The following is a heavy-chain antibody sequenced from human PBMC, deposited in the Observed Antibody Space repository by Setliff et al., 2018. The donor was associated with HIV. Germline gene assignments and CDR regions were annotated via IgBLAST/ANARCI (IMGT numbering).Heavy chain of an antibody. J-gene: IGHJ4*02. V-gene: IGHV4-59*08. D-gene: IGHD5-18*01. CDR3: ARAREDTALDSY. Sequence: SETLSLTCTVSGASITSSYWTWIRQSSGRGLEYLGYIYYSGDSNYSPSLKSRLSISLDASTSQSSLRLNSLTAADTAMYYCARAREDTALDSYWGQGTLVTVSS. CDR1: GASITSSY. CDR2: IYYSGDS.